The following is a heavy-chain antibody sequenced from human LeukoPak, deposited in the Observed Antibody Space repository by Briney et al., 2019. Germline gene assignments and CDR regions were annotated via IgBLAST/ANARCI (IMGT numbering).Heavy chain of an antibody. CDR2: IYYSGST. CDR1: GGSISRYC. V-gene: IGHV4-59*01. D-gene: IGHD1-26*01. Sequence: SEILAPTLTTPGGSISRYCCSLSRQPPRKGLGLGRYIYYSGSTNYTPSLKSRVTISVATSKNQFSLKLSSVTAADTAVYYCAGDSRGATLYYYYYMDVWGKGTTVTISS. CDR3: AGDSRGATLYYYYYMDV. J-gene: IGHJ6*03.